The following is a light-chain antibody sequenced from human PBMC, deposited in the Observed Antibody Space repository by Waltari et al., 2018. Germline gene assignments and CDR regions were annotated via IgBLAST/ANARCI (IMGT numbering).Light chain of an antibody. CDR1: SSNIGAGYT. V-gene: IGLV1-40*01. CDR3: QSYGRDWV. CDR2: GNN. Sequence: QSVLTQPPSVSGAPGQRVTISCTGSSSNIGAGYTVHWYQQLPGTAPKLLIYGNNNRPSGVPDRSSGSKSGTSASLAITGLQTEDDAYYYCQSYGRDWVFGGGTKLTVL. J-gene: IGLJ3*02.